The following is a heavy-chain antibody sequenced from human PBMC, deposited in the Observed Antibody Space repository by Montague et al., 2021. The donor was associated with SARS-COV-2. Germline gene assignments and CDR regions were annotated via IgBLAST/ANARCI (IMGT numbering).Heavy chain of an antibody. Sequence: SETLSLTCAVSGVSITSTNWWSLVRQPPGKGLEWIGEISYGGIATYNPSLKSRATISMDRSRNLFSLKLSSVTAADTAIYYCAGNVLTVPADYWGQGTLVTVS. J-gene: IGHJ4*02. CDR3: AGNVLTVPADY. D-gene: IGHD4-11*01. CDR1: GVSITSTNW. V-gene: IGHV4-4*02. CDR2: ISYGGIA.